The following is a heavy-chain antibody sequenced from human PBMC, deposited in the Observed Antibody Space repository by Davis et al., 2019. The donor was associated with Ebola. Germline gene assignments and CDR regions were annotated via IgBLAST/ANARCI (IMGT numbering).Heavy chain of an antibody. CDR2: INHSGST. D-gene: IGHD6-13*01. Sequence: SETLSLTCTVSGGSISSSSYYWGWIRQPPGKGLEWIGEINHSGSTNYNPSLKSRVTISVDTSKNQFSLKLSSVTAADTAVYYCARHRDGYLGFNWFDPWGQGTLVTVSS. J-gene: IGHJ5*02. CDR1: GGSISSSSYY. CDR3: ARHRDGYLGFNWFDP. V-gene: IGHV4-39*01.